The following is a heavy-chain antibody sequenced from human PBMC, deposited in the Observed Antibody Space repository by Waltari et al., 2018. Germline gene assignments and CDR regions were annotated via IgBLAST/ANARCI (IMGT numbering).Heavy chain of an antibody. Sequence: QVQLQESGPGLVKPSETLSLTCTVSAGSISINSTWGWIRQPPGKGLEWMGNMQYRGSTFYNPSLESRVTISLDTSRNQFSLRLSSVYAADTAVYFCGRIAFGDDGGYFQYWGQGTLVTVSS. CDR1: AGSISINST. CDR3: GRIAFGDDGGYFQY. CDR2: MQYRGST. V-gene: IGHV4-39*01. D-gene: IGHD4-17*01. J-gene: IGHJ1*01.